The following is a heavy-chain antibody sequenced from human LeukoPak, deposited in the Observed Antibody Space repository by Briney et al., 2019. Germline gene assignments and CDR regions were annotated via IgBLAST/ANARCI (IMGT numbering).Heavy chain of an antibody. CDR1: GYTFTGSY. CDR3: ARGRSNYYGSGSSYDY. V-gene: IGHV7-4-1*02. CDR2: INTNTGNP. J-gene: IGHJ4*02. D-gene: IGHD3-10*01. Sequence: ASVNVSCKASGYTFTGSYMHWVRQAPGQGLEWMGWINTNTGNPTYVQGFTGRFVFSLDTSVNTAYLQISSLKAEDTAVYYCARGRSNYYGSGSSYDYWGQGTLVTVSS.